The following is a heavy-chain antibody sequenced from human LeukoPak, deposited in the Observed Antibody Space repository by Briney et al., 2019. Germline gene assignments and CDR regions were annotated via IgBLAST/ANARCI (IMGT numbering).Heavy chain of an antibody. V-gene: IGHV4-59*01. Sequence: SETLSLTCSVSGVSMSYYWSWIRQSPGKGLEWIGYIYYNGNSNYNPSLNSRAIISIHTSRSQFSLRLTSVTAADTAVYYCARGAGYSSGWAYFDYWGQGLLVAVSS. D-gene: IGHD6-19*01. J-gene: IGHJ4*02. CDR2: IYYNGNS. CDR1: GVSMSYY. CDR3: ARGAGYSSGWAYFDY.